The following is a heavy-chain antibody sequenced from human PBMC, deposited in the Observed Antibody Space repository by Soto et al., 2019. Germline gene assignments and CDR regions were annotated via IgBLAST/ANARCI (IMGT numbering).Heavy chain of an antibody. V-gene: IGHV4-39*01. Sequence: QLQLQESGPGLVKPSETLSLTCTVSGDSVSSSNYYWGWIRQPPGKGLEWIGSVYYSGSTYYNPSLMSRVTVSVDTSKNQFSLNLSSVTAADAAVYYCARHPTFSGWEYYFDYWGHGTPVTVSS. CDR1: GDSVSSSNYY. D-gene: IGHD6-19*01. J-gene: IGHJ4*01. CDR3: ARHPTFSGWEYYFDY. CDR2: VYYSGST.